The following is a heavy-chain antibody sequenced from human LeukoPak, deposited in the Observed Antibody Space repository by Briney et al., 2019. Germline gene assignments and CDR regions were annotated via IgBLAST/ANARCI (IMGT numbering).Heavy chain of an antibody. J-gene: IGHJ4*02. CDR1: GYTFTGYY. Sequence: GASVKVSCKASGYTFTGYYMHWVRQAPGQGLEWMGWINPNSGGTNYAQKFQGRVTMTRDTSISTAYMELSRLRSDDTAVYYCARDRNYYGSGSYPDYWGQGTLVTVSS. V-gene: IGHV1-2*02. CDR2: INPNSGGT. D-gene: IGHD3-10*01. CDR3: ARDRNYYGSGSYPDY.